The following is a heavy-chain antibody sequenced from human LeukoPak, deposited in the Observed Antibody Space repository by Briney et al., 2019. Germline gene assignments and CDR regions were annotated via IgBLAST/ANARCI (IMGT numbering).Heavy chain of an antibody. D-gene: IGHD1-26*01. V-gene: IGHV1-69*06. J-gene: IGHJ4*02. CDR2: IIPIFGTA. Sequence: SVKVSCKASGGTFSSYAISWVRQAPGQGLGWMGGIIPIFGTANYAQKFQGRVTITADKSTSTAYMELSSLRSEDTAVYYCARERSYYLDYWGQGTLVTVSS. CDR1: GGTFSSYA. CDR3: ARERSYYLDY.